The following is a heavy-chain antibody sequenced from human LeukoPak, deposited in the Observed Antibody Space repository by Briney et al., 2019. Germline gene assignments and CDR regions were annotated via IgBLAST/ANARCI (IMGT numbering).Heavy chain of an antibody. CDR2: ISAYNGNT. V-gene: IGHV1-18*01. CDR3: ARVEWELPLRAFDI. CDR1: GYTFTSYG. D-gene: IGHD1-26*01. Sequence: GASVNVSCTASGYTFTSYGISWVRQAPGQGLEGMGWISAYNGNTNYAQKLQGRVTMTTDTSTSTAYMELRSLRSDDTAVYYCARVEWELPLRAFDIWGQGTMVTVSS. J-gene: IGHJ3*02.